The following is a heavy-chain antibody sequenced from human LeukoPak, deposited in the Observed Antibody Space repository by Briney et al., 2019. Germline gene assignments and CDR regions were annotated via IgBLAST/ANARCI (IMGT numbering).Heavy chain of an antibody. CDR3: AREGDGDWRQYHFDY. J-gene: IGHJ4*02. D-gene: IGHD2-21*01. V-gene: IGHV3-48*01. CDR2: ISSSSSTI. CDR1: GFTFSSYS. Sequence: GGSLRLSCAASGFTFSSYSMNWVRQAPGKGLEWVSYISSSSSTIYYADSVKGRFTISRDNAKNSLYLQMNSLRAEDTAVYYCAREGDGDWRQYHFDYWGQGTLVTVSS.